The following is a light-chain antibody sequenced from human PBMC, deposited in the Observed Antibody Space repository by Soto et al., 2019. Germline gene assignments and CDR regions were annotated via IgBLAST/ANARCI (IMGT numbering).Light chain of an antibody. J-gene: IGKJ5*01. CDR3: QQRGNWPLT. V-gene: IGKV3-11*01. CDR1: QSVSSY. CDR2: DAS. Sequence: ETVLTQSPATLSLSPGERATLSCRASQSVSSYLAWYQQKPGQAPRLLIYDASNRATGIPARFSGSGSGTDFTLTISSLDPENFAVYYCQQRGNWPLTFGQGTRLDI.